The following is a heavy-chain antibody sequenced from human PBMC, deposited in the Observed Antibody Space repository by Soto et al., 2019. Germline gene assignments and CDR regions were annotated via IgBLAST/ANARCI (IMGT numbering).Heavy chain of an antibody. J-gene: IGHJ4*02. V-gene: IGHV5-51*01. CDR3: ARHSSWQLRRHYYDSSGYYVDY. Sequence: PGESLKISCKGSGYSFTSYWIGWVRQMPGKGLEWMGIIYPGDSDTRYSPSFQGQVTISADKSISTAYLQWSSLKASDTAMYYCARHSSWQLRRHYYDSSGYYVDYWGKRTLVTVSS. CDR2: IYPGDSDT. CDR1: GYSFTSYW. D-gene: IGHD3-22*01.